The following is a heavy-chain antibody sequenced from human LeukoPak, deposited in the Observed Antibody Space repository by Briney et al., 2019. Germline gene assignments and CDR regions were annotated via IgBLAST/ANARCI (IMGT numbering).Heavy chain of an antibody. J-gene: IGHJ5*02. CDR1: GGTFSGYT. CDR3: ARERFGTFDP. D-gene: IGHD3-3*01. Sequence: SVKVSCKASGGTFSGYTISWVRQAPGQGLEWMGGIIPILATANYAQKLQGRVTITTDESTSTAYMYLSSLRSEDTAVYYCARERFGTFDPWGQGTLVTVSS. CDR2: IIPILATA. V-gene: IGHV1-69*16.